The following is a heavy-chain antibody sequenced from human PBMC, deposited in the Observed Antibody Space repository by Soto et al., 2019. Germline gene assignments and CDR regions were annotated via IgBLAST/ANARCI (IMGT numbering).Heavy chain of an antibody. CDR2: IKDDGSEK. CDR3: VRDSGYDILTGYQHFDY. V-gene: IGHV3-7*03. Sequence: PGGSLRLSCAASGFTFTSFWMTWVRQAPGKGLEWVAMIKDDGSEKYYVDSVRGRFTISRDNAQNSLYLQMDSLRAEDTAVYFCVRDSGYDILTGYQHFDYWGQGTLVTVSS. D-gene: IGHD3-9*01. J-gene: IGHJ4*02. CDR1: GFTFTSFW.